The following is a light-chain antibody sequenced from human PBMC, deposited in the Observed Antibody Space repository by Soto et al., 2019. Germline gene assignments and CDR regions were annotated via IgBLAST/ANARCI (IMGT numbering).Light chain of an antibody. CDR1: QSVSNK. CDR2: DAS. CDR3: QQYDDWPPT. V-gene: IGKV3-15*01. Sequence: EIVMTQSPATLSVSPGERVTLSCRASQSVSNKLAWYQQKPGQAPRLLIYDASGRAGSVPARVSGSGSGTEFTLTISSLQSEDFAVYFCQQYDDWPPTSGQGTKVEIK. J-gene: IGKJ1*01.